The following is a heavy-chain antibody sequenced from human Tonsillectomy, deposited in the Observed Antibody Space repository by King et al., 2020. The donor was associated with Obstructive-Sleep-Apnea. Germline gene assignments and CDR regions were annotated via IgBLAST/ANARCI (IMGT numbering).Heavy chain of an antibody. J-gene: IGHJ4*02. Sequence: VQLVESGGGLVQPGGSLRLSCAASGFTVSSNYVSWVRQAPGKVLEWVSVIYSGGSTYYADSVKGRFTISRDNSKNTLYLQMDSLRAEDTAVYYCARDVQIAARGNWGQGTLVTVSS. CDR3: ARDVQIAARGN. D-gene: IGHD6-6*01. V-gene: IGHV3-66*01. CDR2: IYSGGST. CDR1: GFTVSSNY.